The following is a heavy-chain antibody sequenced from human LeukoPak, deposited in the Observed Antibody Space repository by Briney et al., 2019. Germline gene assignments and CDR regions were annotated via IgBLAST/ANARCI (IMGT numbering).Heavy chain of an antibody. Sequence: SETLSLTRTVAGGPIGRYYCSWIRQPPGKGLEWIGYIYYSGSTNYNPSLKSRVTISVDTSKNHFSLKLSSVTAADTAVYYCERHGSTFYSSSSNGFDPWGQGTLVTVSS. V-gene: IGHV4-59*08. D-gene: IGHD6-13*01. J-gene: IGHJ5*02. CDR1: GGPIGRYY. CDR3: ERHGSTFYSSSSNGFDP. CDR2: IYYSGST.